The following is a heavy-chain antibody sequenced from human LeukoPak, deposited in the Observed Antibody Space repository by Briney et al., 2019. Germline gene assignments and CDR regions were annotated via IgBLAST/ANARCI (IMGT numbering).Heavy chain of an antibody. CDR2: IYHSGST. CDR3: ARVGGAFDV. V-gene: IGHV4-38-2*01. CDR1: GYSITTGNY. Sequence: SETLSLTCGVSGYSITTGNYWGWVRQPPGKRLEWIGSIYHSGSTYYNPSLKSRVTISVDTSKNQFSLKLSSLIAADTAVYYCARVGGAFDVWGQGTTVTVSS. D-gene: IGHD3-16*01. J-gene: IGHJ3*01.